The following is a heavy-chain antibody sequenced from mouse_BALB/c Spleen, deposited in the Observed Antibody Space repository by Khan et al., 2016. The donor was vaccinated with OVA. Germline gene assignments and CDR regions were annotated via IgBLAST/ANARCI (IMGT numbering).Heavy chain of an antibody. Sequence: QVQLQQSGAELARPGASVKMSCKASGYTFTSYTMHWVKKRPGQGLEWIGYINPSSGYTNYNQKFKDKATLTADKSSSTAYMQLSSLTSEDSAVYYCVRSKENYGYDGPFAYWGQGTLVTVSA. J-gene: IGHJ3*01. CDR3: VRSKENYGYDGPFAY. CDR1: GYTFTSYT. D-gene: IGHD2-2*01. CDR2: INPSSGYT. V-gene: IGHV1-4*01.